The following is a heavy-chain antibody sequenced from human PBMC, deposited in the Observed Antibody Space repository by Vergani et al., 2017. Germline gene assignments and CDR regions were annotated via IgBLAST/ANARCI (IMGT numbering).Heavy chain of an antibody. CDR2: IIPIFGTA. D-gene: IGHD6-13*01. J-gene: IGHJ3*02. CDR3: ARGDSSSFSLGGLYAFDI. Sequence: QVQLVQSGAEVKKPGSSLKFSCKASEGTFSSYAISWVRQAPGQGLEWMGGIIPIFGTANYAQKFQGRVTITADESTSTAYMELSSLRSEDTAVYYCARGDSSSFSLGGLYAFDIWGQGTMVTVSS. V-gene: IGHV1-69*01. CDR1: EGTFSSYA.